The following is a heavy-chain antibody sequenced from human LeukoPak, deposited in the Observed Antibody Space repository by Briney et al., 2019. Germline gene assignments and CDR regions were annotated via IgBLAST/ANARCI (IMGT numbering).Heavy chain of an antibody. J-gene: IGHJ6*02. CDR2: ISNSGSTV. D-gene: IGHD2-8*01. V-gene: IGHV3-11*01. CDR1: GFTLRDYY. Sequence: PGGSLRLSCAASGFTLRDYYMTWLRQDPGKGLEWLSYISNSGSTVFYADSIKGRFTVSRDNAKRSLYLQIESLRDDDTAVYHCALGTINKDYYFGMDVWGQGTTVTVSS. CDR3: ALGTINKDYYFGMDV.